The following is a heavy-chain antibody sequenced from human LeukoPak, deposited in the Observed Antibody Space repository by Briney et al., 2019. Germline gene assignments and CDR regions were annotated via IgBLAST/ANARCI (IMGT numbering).Heavy chain of an antibody. CDR1: GGSISSYY. V-gene: IGHV4-59*01. J-gene: IGHJ1*01. CDR2: IYYSGST. D-gene: IGHD1-26*01. Sequence: ETLSLTCTVSGGSISSYYWSWIRQPPEKGLEWIGYIYYSGSTNYNPSLKSRVTISVDTSKNQFSLKLSSVTSADTAVYYCASSGSIGSFYYLHHWGQGTLVTVSS. CDR3: ASSGSIGSFYYLHH.